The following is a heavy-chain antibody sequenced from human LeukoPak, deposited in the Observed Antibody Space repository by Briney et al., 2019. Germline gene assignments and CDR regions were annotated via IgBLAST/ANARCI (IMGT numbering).Heavy chain of an antibody. V-gene: IGHV4-59*01. J-gene: IGHJ4*02. CDR3: ARHDYTDY. CDR1: GGSISSYY. CDR2: IYYSGST. Sequence: PSETLSLTCTVSGGSISSYYWSWIRQPPGKGLEWIGYIYYSGSTNYNPSLKSRVTISVDTSKNQFSLKLSSVTAADTAVYYCARHDYTDYWGQGTLVTVSS.